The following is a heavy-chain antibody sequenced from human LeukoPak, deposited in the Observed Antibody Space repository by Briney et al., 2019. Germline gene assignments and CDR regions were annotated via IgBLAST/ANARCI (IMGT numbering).Heavy chain of an antibody. Sequence: GASVKVSCKASGYTFTGYYMHWVRQAPGQGLEWMGWINPNSGGTSFAQKFQGRVTMTRDTSISTAYMELSRLRSDDTAVYYCARVTALRATPSLGYWGQGTLVTVSS. V-gene: IGHV1-2*02. CDR1: GYTFTGYY. J-gene: IGHJ4*02. CDR3: ARVTALRATPSLGY. CDR2: INPNSGGT. D-gene: IGHD5-12*01.